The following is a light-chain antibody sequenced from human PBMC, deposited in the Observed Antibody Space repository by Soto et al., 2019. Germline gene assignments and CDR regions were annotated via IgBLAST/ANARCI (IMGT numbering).Light chain of an antibody. Sequence: EIVLTQSPATLSLSPGERATLSCRASQSVSSYLAWYQQKPGQAPSLLIYDASNRATGIPARFSGSGSGTXXXXTIXXLXPXXXXVYYCQQRSNWPRTFGQGTKLEIK. J-gene: IGKJ2*01. CDR1: QSVSSY. CDR2: DAS. V-gene: IGKV3-11*01. CDR3: QQRSNWPRT.